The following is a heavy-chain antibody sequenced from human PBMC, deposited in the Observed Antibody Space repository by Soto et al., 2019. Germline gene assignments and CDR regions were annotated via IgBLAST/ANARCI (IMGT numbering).Heavy chain of an antibody. CDR3: ARAIAVAGPWYYFDY. CDR2: MNPNSGNT. CDR1: GYTFTSYD. Sequence: QVQLVQSGAEVKKPGASVKVSCKASGYTFTSYDINWVRQATGQGLEWMGWMNPNSGNTGYAQKFQGRVTMTRNTSISTADMELRSLRSEDTAVYYCARAIAVAGPWYYFDYWGQGTLVTVSS. J-gene: IGHJ4*02. D-gene: IGHD6-19*01. V-gene: IGHV1-8*01.